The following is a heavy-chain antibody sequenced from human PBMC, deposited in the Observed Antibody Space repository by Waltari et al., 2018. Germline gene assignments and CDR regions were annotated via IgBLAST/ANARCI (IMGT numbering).Heavy chain of an antibody. CDR1: GYTFTSYD. CDR2: MNPNTGNT. CDR3: ARGMYDYASSGLGS. Sequence: QVQLVQSGAEVKKHGASVKVSCKASGYTFTSYDINWVRQATGQGLEWMGWMNPNTGNTCDGQKFQGSVTITRNTSISTAYMELSSLRSEDTAVYYCARGMYDYASSGLGSWGQGTLVTVSS. D-gene: IGHD3-22*01. V-gene: IGHV1-8*03. J-gene: IGHJ5*02.